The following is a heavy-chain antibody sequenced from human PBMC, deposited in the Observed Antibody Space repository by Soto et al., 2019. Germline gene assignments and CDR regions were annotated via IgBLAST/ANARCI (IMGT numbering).Heavy chain of an antibody. D-gene: IGHD6-13*01. CDR1: GGSFSGYY. CDR2: INHSGST. V-gene: IGHV4-34*01. Sequence: QVQLQQWGAGLLKPSETLSLTCAVYGGSFSGYYWSWIRQPPGKGLEWIGEINHSGSTNYNPSLKSRVTISGDTSKNQFYLKRSSVTAADTAVYYCARAYRSSAWAGNWCYPWGQGTLVTV. J-gene: IGHJ5*02. CDR3: ARAYRSSAWAGNWCYP.